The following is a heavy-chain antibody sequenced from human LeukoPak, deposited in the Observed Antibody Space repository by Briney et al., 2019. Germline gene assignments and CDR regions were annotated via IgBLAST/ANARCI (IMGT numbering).Heavy chain of an antibody. D-gene: IGHD7-27*01. CDR3: ARDLSSTSNWELDY. Sequence: ASVKVSCKASGYTFIHYFIHWVRQARGQALEWMGRINSNTGGTEYTQKFQGRVTMTRDTSITTVYMELSSLTSDDSAVYYCARDLSSTSNWELDYWGQGTLVTVSS. V-gene: IGHV1-2*06. CDR1: GYTFIHYF. J-gene: IGHJ4*02. CDR2: INSNTGGT.